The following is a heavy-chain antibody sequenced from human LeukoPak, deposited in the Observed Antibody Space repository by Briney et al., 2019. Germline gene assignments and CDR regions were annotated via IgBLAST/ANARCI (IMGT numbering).Heavy chain of an antibody. CDR3: ARDPAISGSSWSFDY. J-gene: IGHJ4*02. V-gene: IGHV3-30-3*01. CDR2: ISYDGSNK. Sequence: GRSLRLSCAASGFTFSSYAMHWVRQAPGKGLEWVAVISYDGSNKYYADSVKGRFTISRDNSKNTLYLQMNSLRAEDTAVYYCARDPAISGSSWSFDYWGQGTLVTVSS. D-gene: IGHD6-13*01. CDR1: GFTFSSYA.